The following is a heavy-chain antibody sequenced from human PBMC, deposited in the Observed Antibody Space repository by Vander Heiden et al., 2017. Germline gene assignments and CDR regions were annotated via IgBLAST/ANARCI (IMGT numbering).Heavy chain of an antibody. CDR1: GYTLTTYH. CDR2: INPTGSST. Sequence: QVQLVQSGPEVKKPGASVKVSCKASGYTLTTYHMHWVRQAPGQGLEWMGIINPTGSSTSYAQRFQGRLTLTRDTATSTAYMELSSLGSEDTATYYCVDSSGYYYYLEHWGQGTLVTVSS. CDR3: VDSSGYYYYLEH. V-gene: IGHV1-46*01. J-gene: IGHJ1*01. D-gene: IGHD3-22*01.